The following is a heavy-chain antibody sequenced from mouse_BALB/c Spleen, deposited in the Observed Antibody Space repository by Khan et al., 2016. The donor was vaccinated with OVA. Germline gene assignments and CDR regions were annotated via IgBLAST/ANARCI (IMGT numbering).Heavy chain of an antibody. CDR3: ARDGSRYNYAMDY. CDR1: GYSITSDYA. D-gene: IGHD2-3*01. Sequence: VQLKESGPGLVKPSQSLSLTCTVTGYSITSDYAWNWIRQFPGNELEWMGYISSSGSTNYNPALKSRISITRDTSKNQFFLQLNSVTTEDTATYYCARDGSRYNYAMDYWGQGTSVTVSS. CDR2: ISSSGST. V-gene: IGHV3-2*02. J-gene: IGHJ4*01.